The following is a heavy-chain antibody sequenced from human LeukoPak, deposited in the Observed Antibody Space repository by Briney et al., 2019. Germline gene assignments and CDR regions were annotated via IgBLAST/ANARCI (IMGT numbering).Heavy chain of an antibody. V-gene: IGHV3-7*01. J-gene: IGHJ4*02. D-gene: IGHD2-21*01. CDR1: ALSFSNFW. Sequence: GGSLRLACAVSALSFSNFWMSWVRQAPEKGLEWVAHIKKEGTKHQYVVALTGRFTISRDNVESALYLQITSLRVDDSSIYYSAAVPPDRCDGDPFYPVFEYWGRGGLVTVSS. CDR2: IKKEGTKH. CDR3: AAVPPDRCDGDPFYPVFEY.